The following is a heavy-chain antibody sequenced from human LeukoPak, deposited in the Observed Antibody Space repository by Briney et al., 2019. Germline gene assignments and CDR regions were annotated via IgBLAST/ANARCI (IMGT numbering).Heavy chain of an antibody. J-gene: IGHJ3*02. CDR3: ARAEGAASHI. CDR1: GGSVTTYH. V-gene: IGHV4-59*02. D-gene: IGHD3-16*01. CDR2: IHYSGGA. Sequence: SETLSLTCAVSGGSVTTYHWTWIRQPPGKGLEWIGHIHYSGGADYNPSLKSRVSMSLDTSKNHFSLRLTSVTATDTGVYFCARAEGAASHIWGQGTMVSVSS.